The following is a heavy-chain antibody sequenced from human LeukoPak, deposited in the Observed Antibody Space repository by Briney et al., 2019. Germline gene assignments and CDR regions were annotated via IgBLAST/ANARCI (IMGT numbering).Heavy chain of an antibody. CDR1: GYIFTSYN. Sequence: GASVKVSCKASGYIFTSYNMNWVRQAPGQGLEWMGIINPSGGTTNYPQKFQGRVTMTRDTSTSTVYMELGSLRSEDTAVYYCARFAVHRRLAVVGQFGLDYWGQGTLVTVSS. CDR2: INPSGGTT. D-gene: IGHD6-19*01. CDR3: ARFAVHRRLAVVGQFGLDY. V-gene: IGHV1-46*01. J-gene: IGHJ4*02.